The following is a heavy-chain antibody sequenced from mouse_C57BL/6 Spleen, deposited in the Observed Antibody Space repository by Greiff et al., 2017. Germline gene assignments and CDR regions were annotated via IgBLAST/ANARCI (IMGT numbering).Heavy chain of an antibody. Sequence: VQLQQSGPELVKPGASVKISCKASGYTFTDYYMNWVKQSHGKSLEWIGDINPNNGGTSYNQKFKGKATLTVDKSSSTAYMELRSLTSEDSAVYYCAPERYYGSGAMDYWGQGTSVTVSS. CDR3: APERYYGSGAMDY. D-gene: IGHD1-1*01. CDR1: GYTFTDYY. CDR2: INPNNGGT. J-gene: IGHJ4*01. V-gene: IGHV1-26*01.